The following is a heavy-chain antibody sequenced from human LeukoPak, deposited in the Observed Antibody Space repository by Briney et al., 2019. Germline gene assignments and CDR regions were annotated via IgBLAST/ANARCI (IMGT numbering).Heavy chain of an antibody. CDR1: GFTFSTYG. V-gene: IGHV3-30*18. Sequence: GGSLRLSCAASGFTFSTYGMHWVRQAPGKGLEWVAVISYDGSDKYYADSVEGRFTISRDNSKNTLYLQMNSLRAEDTAMYYCVKSRYYGSGTYDYWGQGTLVTVSS. CDR3: VKSRYYGSGTYDY. D-gene: IGHD3-10*01. CDR2: ISYDGSDK. J-gene: IGHJ4*02.